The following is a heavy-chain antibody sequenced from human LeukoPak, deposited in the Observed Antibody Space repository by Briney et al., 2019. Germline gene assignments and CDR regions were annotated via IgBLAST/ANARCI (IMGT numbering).Heavy chain of an antibody. CDR1: GFTVSSNY. CDR2: IYSGGST. V-gene: IGHV3-53*01. D-gene: IGHD3-10*01. J-gene: IGHJ4*02. CDR3: ARDYHDYYGPGY. Sequence: GGSLRLSCAASGFTVSSNYMSWVRRAPGKGLEWVSVIYSGGSTYYADSVKGRFTISRDSSKNTLYLQMNSLRAEDTAVYYCARDYHDYYGPGYWGQGTLVTVSS.